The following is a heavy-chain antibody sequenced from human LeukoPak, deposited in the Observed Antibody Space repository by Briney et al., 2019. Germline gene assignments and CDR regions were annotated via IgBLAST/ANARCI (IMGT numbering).Heavy chain of an antibody. Sequence: PGGSLRLSCAASGFTFSSYAMSWVRQAPGKGLEWVSGIGDGGVSTYYADSVKGRFTLSRDNSKNTLYLQMNSPRAEDTAVYYCAKDLSSSSWGQGTLVTVSS. CDR3: AKDLSSSS. J-gene: IGHJ4*02. CDR2: IGDGGVST. D-gene: IGHD6-6*01. V-gene: IGHV3-23*01. CDR1: GFTFSSYA.